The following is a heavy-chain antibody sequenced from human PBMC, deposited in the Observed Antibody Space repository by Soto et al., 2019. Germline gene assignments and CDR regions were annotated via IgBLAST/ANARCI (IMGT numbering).Heavy chain of an antibody. Sequence: ASVKVSCKASGYTFTSYGISWVRQAPGQGLEWMGWISAYNGNTNYAQKLQGRVTMTTDTSTSTAYMELRSLRSDDTAVYYCARDLPRNQLLFNAFDIWGQGTMVTVSS. CDR1: GYTFTSYG. CDR3: ARDLPRNQLLFNAFDI. D-gene: IGHD2-2*01. V-gene: IGHV1-18*01. CDR2: ISAYNGNT. J-gene: IGHJ3*02.